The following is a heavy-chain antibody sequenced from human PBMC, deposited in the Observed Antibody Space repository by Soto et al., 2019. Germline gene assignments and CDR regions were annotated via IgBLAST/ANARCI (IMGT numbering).Heavy chain of an antibody. V-gene: IGHV3-48*03. CDR3: ARNKGDYEVY. Sequence: LRLSCVASGSTFSTYEMNWVRQAPGKGLEWVSYISEGGGTIHYADSVKGRFTISRDNAKNSLYLQMNSLRAEDTATYYCARNKGDYEVYWGQGTLVTVSS. D-gene: IGHD4-17*01. J-gene: IGHJ4*02. CDR1: GSTFSTYE. CDR2: ISEGGGTI.